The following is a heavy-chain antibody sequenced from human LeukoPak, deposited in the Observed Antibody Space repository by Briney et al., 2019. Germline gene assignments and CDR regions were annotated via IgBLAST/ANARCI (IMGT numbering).Heavy chain of an antibody. J-gene: IGHJ6*04. Sequence: GGSLRLSCAASGFTFSSYEMNCVRQAPGKGLEWVSYISSSGSTICYADSVKGRFTISRDNAKNSLYLQMNSLRAEDTAVYYCAELGITMIGGVWGKGTTVTISS. CDR2: ISSSGSTI. CDR3: AELGITMIGGV. D-gene: IGHD3-10*02. CDR1: GFTFSSYE. V-gene: IGHV3-48*03.